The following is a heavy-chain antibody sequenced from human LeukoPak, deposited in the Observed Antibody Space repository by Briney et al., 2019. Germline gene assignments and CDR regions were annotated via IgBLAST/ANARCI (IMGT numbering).Heavy chain of an antibody. Sequence: GASVKVSCKASGGTFSRYAISWVRQAPGQGLEWMGGIIPIFGTANYAQKFQGRVTITADESTSTAYMELSSLRSEDTAVYYCARYYDSSGYYSDYWGQGTLVTVSS. D-gene: IGHD3-22*01. V-gene: IGHV1-69*01. CDR2: IIPIFGTA. CDR1: GGTFSRYA. J-gene: IGHJ4*02. CDR3: ARYYDSSGYYSDY.